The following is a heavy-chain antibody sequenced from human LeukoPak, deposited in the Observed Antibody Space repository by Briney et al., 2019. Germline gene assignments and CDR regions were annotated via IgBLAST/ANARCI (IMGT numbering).Heavy chain of an antibody. J-gene: IGHJ4*02. CDR1: GFTFSSYA. CDR2: TSDDGSAK. CDR3: ARAPGGFHGDYSPIAY. V-gene: IGHV3-30-3*01. D-gene: IGHD4-17*01. Sequence: GGSLRLSCAASGFTFSSYAMHWVRQAPGKGLQWLALTSDDGSAKYYADSEKGRFTISRDNSQNTLYLQMNSLRADETAIYYCARAPGGFHGDYSPIAYWGQGTLVTVSS.